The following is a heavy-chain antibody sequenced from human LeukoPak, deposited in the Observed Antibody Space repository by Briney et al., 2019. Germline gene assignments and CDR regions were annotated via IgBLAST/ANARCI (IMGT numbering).Heavy chain of an antibody. CDR2: IYHSGST. CDR3: ARDLFPITIFGVVSEDDAFDI. D-gene: IGHD3-3*01. J-gene: IGHJ3*02. V-gene: IGHV4-38-2*02. CDR1: GYSISSGYY. Sequence: SETLSLTCAVSGYSISSGYYWGWIRQPPGKGLEWIGSIYHSGSTYYNPSLKSRVTISVDTSKNQFSLKLSSVTAADTAVYYCARDLFPITIFGVVSEDDAFDIWGQWTMVTVSS.